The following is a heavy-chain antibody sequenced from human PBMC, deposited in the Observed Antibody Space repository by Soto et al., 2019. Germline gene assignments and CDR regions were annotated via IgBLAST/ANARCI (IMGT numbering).Heavy chain of an antibody. CDR1: GYTFTSYS. CDR2: INAGNGNT. CDR3: ARDLRSPYRVAAAGPGGNWFYP. D-gene: IGHD6-13*01. V-gene: IGHV1-3*01. Sequence: ASVKVSCKASGYTFTSYSMHWVRQAPGQRLEWMGWINAGNGNTKYSQKFQGRVTITRDTSASTAYMELSSLRSEDTAVYYCARDLRSPYRVAAAGPGGNWFYPWGQGTLVTVSS. J-gene: IGHJ5*02.